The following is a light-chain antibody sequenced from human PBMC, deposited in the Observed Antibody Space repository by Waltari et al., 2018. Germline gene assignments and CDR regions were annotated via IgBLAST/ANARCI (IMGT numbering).Light chain of an antibody. CDR2: DVN. Sequence: QSALTQPASVSGSPGQSITISCTGTSSDVGGYNFLPWYQQHPGTTPKLIIFDVNRRPSGVSHRFSGSKSGNTASLTISGLQAEDEADYYCGSYTTRATHVFGIGTKVTVL. CDR3: GSYTTRATHV. CDR1: SSDVGGYNF. V-gene: IGLV2-14*03. J-gene: IGLJ1*01.